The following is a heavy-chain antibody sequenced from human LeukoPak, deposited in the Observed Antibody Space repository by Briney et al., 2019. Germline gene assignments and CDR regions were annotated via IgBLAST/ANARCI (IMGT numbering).Heavy chain of an antibody. J-gene: IGHJ4*02. Sequence: GGSLRLSCAASGFTFSSYAMSWVRQAPGKGLEWVSAISGSGGSTYYADSVKGRFTISRDNSKNTLYLQMNSLRAEDTAVYYCARYFERGLGVIDYWGQGTLVTVSS. CDR1: GFTFSSYA. CDR2: ISGSGGST. CDR3: ARYFERGLGVIDY. D-gene: IGHD3-10*01. V-gene: IGHV3-23*01.